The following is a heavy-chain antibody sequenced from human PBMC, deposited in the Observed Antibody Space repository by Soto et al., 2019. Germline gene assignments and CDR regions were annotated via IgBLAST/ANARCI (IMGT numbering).Heavy chain of an antibody. CDR2: IAYDGSKR. CDR3: ARWVGVSMFDNSGKYDS. J-gene: IGHJ5*01. D-gene: IGHD3-22*01. Sequence: QVQLVGSGGGVVQPGRSLRLTCAASGFTFSSNGMHWVRQPPGKGLEWVALIAYDGSKRYYGDSVRGRFTISRDNSENTLFLQMNSLRAEDTAVYYCARWVGVSMFDNSGKYDSWGQGTLVTVSS. CDR1: GFTFSSNG. V-gene: IGHV3-30*03.